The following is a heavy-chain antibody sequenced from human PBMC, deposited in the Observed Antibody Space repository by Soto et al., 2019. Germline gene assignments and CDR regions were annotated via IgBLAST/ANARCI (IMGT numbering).Heavy chain of an antibody. CDR1: GFTFSSYA. CDR3: AKDLIAGNGSGWYRDAFDI. Sequence: GGSLRLSCAASGFTFSSYAMSWVRQAPGKGLEWVSAISGSGGSTYYADSVKGRFTISRDNSKNTLYLQMNSLRAEDTAVYYCAKDLIAGNGSGWYRDAFDIWGQGTMVTVSS. D-gene: IGHD6-19*01. J-gene: IGHJ3*02. V-gene: IGHV3-23*01. CDR2: ISGSGGST.